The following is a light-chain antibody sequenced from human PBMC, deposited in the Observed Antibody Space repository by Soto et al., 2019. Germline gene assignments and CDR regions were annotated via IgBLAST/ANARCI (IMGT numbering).Light chain of an antibody. CDR2: EVT. V-gene: IGLV2-8*01. CDR1: SSDVGNYHS. Sequence: QSALTQPPSASGSPGQSVTISCTGTSSDVGNYHSVSWYQQHPGEAPKLVIYEVTKRPSGVPDRFSGSKSGNTASLTVSGLQPEDEADYYCSSYTSSNTFYVFGTGTKLTVL. CDR3: SSYTSSNTFYV. J-gene: IGLJ1*01.